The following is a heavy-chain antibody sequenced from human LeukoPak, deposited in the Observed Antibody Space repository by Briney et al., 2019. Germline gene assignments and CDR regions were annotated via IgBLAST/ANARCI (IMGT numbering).Heavy chain of an antibody. CDR2: TIPMFGSA. CDR3: ARRLALRGRRRAFDP. V-gene: IGHV1-69*05. Sequence: SVKVSCKASEGTFSNYAVSWVRQAPGQAFEWLGGTIPMFGSAKYAQKFQGRLTITTDDSTTTVYMELISLRSDDTAVYYCARRLALRGRRRAFDPWGQGTLVTVSS. J-gene: IGHJ5*02. CDR1: EGTFSNYA. D-gene: IGHD6-19*01.